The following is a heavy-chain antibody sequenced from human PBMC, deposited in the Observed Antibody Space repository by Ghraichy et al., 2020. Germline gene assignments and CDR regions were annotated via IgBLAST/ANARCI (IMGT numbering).Heavy chain of an antibody. CDR3: AVREGTTGSFDY. D-gene: IGHD1-1*01. CDR2: IIPIFGTA. CDR1: GGTFSSYA. Sequence: SVKVSCMASGGTFSSYAISWVRQAPGQGLEWMGGIIPIFGTANYAQKFQGRVTITADESTSTAYMELSSLRSEDTAVYYCAVREGTTGSFDYWGQGTLVTVSS. J-gene: IGHJ4*02. V-gene: IGHV1-69*13.